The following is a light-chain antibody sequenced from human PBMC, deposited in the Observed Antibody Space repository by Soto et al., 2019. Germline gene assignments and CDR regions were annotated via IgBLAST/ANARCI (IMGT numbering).Light chain of an antibody. CDR3: QQYNSYSWT. CDR1: QSISSY. J-gene: IGKJ1*01. V-gene: IGKV1-39*01. Sequence: DIQMTQSPSSLSASVRDRVTITCRASQSISSYLNWYQQKPGKAPKLLIYAASSLQSGVPSRFSGSGSGTEFTLTISSLQPDDFATYYCQQYNSYSWTFGQGTKVDIK. CDR2: AAS.